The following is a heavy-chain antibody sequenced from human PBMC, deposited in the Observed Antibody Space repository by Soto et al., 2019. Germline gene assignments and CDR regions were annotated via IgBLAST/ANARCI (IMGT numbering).Heavy chain of an antibody. CDR1: GFTFSDHY. CDR3: TRSSGSYRYFDL. J-gene: IGHJ2*01. Sequence: EVQLVESGGGLVQPGGSLRLSCAASGFTFSDHYMDWVRQAPGKGLEWVARTRNRANSYTTEYAASVKGRFTISRXISKDSLYLQMNSLETEDTAVYYCTRSSGSYRYFDLWGRGTLVTVSS. CDR2: TRNRANSYTT. V-gene: IGHV3-72*01. D-gene: IGHD1-26*01.